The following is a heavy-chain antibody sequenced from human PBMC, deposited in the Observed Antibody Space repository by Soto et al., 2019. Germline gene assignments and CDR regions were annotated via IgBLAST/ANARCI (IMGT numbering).Heavy chain of an antibody. CDR3: ARHGSGIGYSGYDSSFDY. J-gene: IGHJ4*02. CDR1: GGSISSSSYY. Sequence: PSETLSLTCTVSGGSISSSSYYWGWIRQPPGKGLEWIGSIYYSGSTYYNPSLKSRVTISVDTSKNQFSLKLSSVTAADTAVYYCARHGSGIGYSGYDSSFDYWGQGTLVTVSS. V-gene: IGHV4-39*01. CDR2: IYYSGST. D-gene: IGHD5-12*01.